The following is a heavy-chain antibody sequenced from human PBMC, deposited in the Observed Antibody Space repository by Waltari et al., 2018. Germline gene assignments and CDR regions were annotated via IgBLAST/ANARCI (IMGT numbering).Heavy chain of an antibody. CDR2: LRNTGGT. CDR3: ARLPTKYYDSIGWGFFDQ. V-gene: IGHV4-59*08. Sequence: HVQLQESGPGLVKPSETLSLTCTVSGDILSDDHLPWNRQAPGEGLEWIGYLRNTGGTKCTPSLESRVTVSAVTSKKQFSVRLTSVTAADTAVYYCARLPTKYYDSIGWGFFDQWGQGILVTVSS. D-gene: IGHD3-22*01. CDR1: GDILSDDH. J-gene: IGHJ4*02.